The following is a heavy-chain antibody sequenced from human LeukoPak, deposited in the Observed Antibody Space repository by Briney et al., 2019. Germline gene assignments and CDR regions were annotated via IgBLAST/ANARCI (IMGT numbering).Heavy chain of an antibody. J-gene: IGHJ4*02. CDR3: ASKRSGYYSGFFDY. Sequence: SETLSLTCTVSGGSITSSSYYWGWIRQPPGRGLEWIGSIYYSGSTYYSPSLKSRVTISVDTSKNQFSLKLSSLTAADTAVYYCASKRSGYYSGFFDYWGQGTLVTVSS. CDR2: IYYSGST. V-gene: IGHV4-39*01. CDR1: GGSITSSSYY. D-gene: IGHD3-22*01.